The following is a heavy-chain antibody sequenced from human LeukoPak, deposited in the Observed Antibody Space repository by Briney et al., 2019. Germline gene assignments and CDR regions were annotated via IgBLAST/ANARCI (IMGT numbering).Heavy chain of an antibody. CDR3: ARDPAGAGIYYDY. CDR2: ISNSGGST. Sequence: GGSLRLSCAASGFTFSSYAMSWVRQAPGKGLEWVSTISNSGGSTYYADSVKGRFTISRDNDKNSLYLQMNSLRAEDTAVYYCARDPAGAGIYYDYWGQGTLVTVSS. CDR1: GFTFSSYA. V-gene: IGHV3-23*01. J-gene: IGHJ4*02. D-gene: IGHD6-19*01.